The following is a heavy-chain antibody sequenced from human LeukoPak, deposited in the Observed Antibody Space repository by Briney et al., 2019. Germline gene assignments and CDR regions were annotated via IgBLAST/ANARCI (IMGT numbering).Heavy chain of an antibody. CDR2: INSDGSST. V-gene: IGHV3-74*01. D-gene: IGHD4-11*01. CDR3: AMVATVTTAWFDP. J-gene: IGHJ5*02. Sequence: GGSLRLSCAASGFTFSSYWMHLVRQAPGKGLVWVSRINSDGSSTSYADSVKGRFTISRDNAKNTLYLQMNSLRAEDTAVYYCAMVATVTTAWFDPWGQGTLATVSS. CDR1: GFTFSSYW.